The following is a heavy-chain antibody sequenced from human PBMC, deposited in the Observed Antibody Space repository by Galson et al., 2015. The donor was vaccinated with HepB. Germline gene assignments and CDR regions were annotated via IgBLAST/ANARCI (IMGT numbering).Heavy chain of an antibody. Sequence: SLRLSCAASGFTFSSYAMHWVRQAPGKGLEWVAVISYDGSNKYYADSVKGRFTISRDNSKNTLYLQMNSLRAEDTAVYYCARGSFDYYDSSGYSFDYWGQGTLVTVSS. CDR1: GFTFSSYA. CDR2: ISYDGSNK. J-gene: IGHJ4*02. D-gene: IGHD3-22*01. V-gene: IGHV3-30*04. CDR3: ARGSFDYYDSSGYSFDY.